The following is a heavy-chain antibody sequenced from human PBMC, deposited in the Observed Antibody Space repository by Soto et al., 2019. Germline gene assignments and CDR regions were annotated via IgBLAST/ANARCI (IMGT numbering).Heavy chain of an antibody. J-gene: IGHJ4*02. V-gene: IGHV3-23*01. D-gene: IGHD3-22*01. Sequence: GGSLSLSCAASGFTFKNYAMTWVRQAPGRGLEWVSGIVANGGSTDYADSVKGRFTISRDNSKNMLYLQMKSLRVDDTAVYYCAKDQSYYYDSSGSRAEYWGQGTLVTVSS. CDR3: AKDQSYYYDSSGSRAEY. CDR1: GFTFKNYA. CDR2: IVANGGST.